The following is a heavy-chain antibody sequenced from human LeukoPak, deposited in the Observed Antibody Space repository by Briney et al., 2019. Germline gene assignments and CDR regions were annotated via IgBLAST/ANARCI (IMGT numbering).Heavy chain of an antibody. Sequence: GGSLRLSCAASGFTFSSYEMNWVRQAPGKGLEWVSYISSSGSTIYYADSVKGRFTISRDNAKNSLYLQMNSLRAEDTAVYYCARDRGYCSGGSCYPVDAFDIWGQGTMVTVSS. V-gene: IGHV3-48*03. CDR3: ARDRGYCSGGSCYPVDAFDI. CDR2: ISSSGSTI. D-gene: IGHD2-15*01. J-gene: IGHJ3*02. CDR1: GFTFSSYE.